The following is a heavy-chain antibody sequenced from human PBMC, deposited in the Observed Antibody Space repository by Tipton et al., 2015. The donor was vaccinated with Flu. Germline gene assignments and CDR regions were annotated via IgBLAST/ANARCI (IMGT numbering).Heavy chain of an antibody. D-gene: IGHD5-24*01. CDR3: AREMTTTTGYFDY. CDR2: ISGSGSTI. V-gene: IGHV3-11*04. CDR1: GFTFSDYY. Sequence: SLRLSCAASGFTFSDYYMSWIRQAPGKGLEWISYISGSGSTIYYADSVKGRFTISRDNAKTSLYLQMNSLRAEDTAVYYCAREMTTTTGYFDYWGQGTLVTVSS. J-gene: IGHJ4*02.